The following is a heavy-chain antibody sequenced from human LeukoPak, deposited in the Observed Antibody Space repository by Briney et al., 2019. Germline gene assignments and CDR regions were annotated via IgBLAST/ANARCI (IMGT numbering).Heavy chain of an antibody. CDR2: INHSGST. D-gene: IGHD5-12*01. V-gene: IGHV4-34*01. J-gene: IGHJ4*02. Sequence: SETLSLTCAVYGGSFSGYYWSWIRQPPGKGREWIGEINHSGSTNYNPSLKSRVTISVDTSKNQFSLKLSSVTAADTAVYYCAREYSGYEFDQWGQGTLVTVSS. CDR3: AREYSGYEFDQ. CDR1: GGSFSGYY.